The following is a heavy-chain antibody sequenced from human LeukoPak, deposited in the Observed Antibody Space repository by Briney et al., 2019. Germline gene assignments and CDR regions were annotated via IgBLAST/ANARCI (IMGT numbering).Heavy chain of an antibody. D-gene: IGHD3-22*01. Sequence: GGPLRLSCTASGFTFSNYNMNWVRQAPGKGLGWVSSISRSSIYTYYEDSVKGRLTISRDNAKNSLYLQMNSLRAEDTAVYYCARGRYDSSGYYSIFDYWGQGTLITVSS. CDR1: GFTFSNYN. V-gene: IGHV3-21*06. CDR2: ISRSSIYT. CDR3: ARGRYDSSGYYSIFDY. J-gene: IGHJ4*02.